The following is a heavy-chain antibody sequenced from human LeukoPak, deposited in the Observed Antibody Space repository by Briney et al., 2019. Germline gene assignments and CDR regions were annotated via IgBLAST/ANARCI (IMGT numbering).Heavy chain of an antibody. CDR1: GFTFSSYG. Sequence: PGGSLRLSCAASGFTFSSYGMHWVRQAPGKGLEWVAFIRYDGSNKYYADSVKGRFTISRDNSKNTLYLQMNSLRAEDTAVYYCAKDQIAAAGTSYWGQGTLVTVSS. D-gene: IGHD6-13*01. J-gene: IGHJ4*02. CDR3: AKDQIAAAGTSY. CDR2: IRYDGSNK. V-gene: IGHV3-30*02.